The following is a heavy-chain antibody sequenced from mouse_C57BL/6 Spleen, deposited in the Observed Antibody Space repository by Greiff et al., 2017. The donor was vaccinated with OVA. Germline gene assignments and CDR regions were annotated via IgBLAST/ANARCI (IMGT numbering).Heavy chain of an antibody. J-gene: IGHJ3*01. CDR1: GYTFTSYW. D-gene: IGHD2-2*01. V-gene: IGHV1-64*01. CDR2: IHPNSGST. CDR3: ARWGVVTTEGVAY. Sequence: VQLQQPGAELVKPGASVKLSCKASGYTFTSYWMHWVKQRPGQGLEWIGMIHPNSGSTNYNEKFKSKATLTVDKSSSTAYMQLSSLTSEDSAVYYCARWGVVTTEGVAYWGQGTLVTVSA.